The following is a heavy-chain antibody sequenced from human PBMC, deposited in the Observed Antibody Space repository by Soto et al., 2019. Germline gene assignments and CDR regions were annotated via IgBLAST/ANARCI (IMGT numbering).Heavy chain of an antibody. CDR2: IYYSGST. CDR1: GGSISSGGYY. Sequence: SETLSLTCTVSGGSISSGGYYWSWIRQHPGKGLEWIGYIYYSGSTYYNPSLKSRVTISVDTSKNQFSLKLSSVTAADTAVYYCALYGEDYGMDVWGQGTTVTVSS. D-gene: IGHD3-10*01. V-gene: IGHV4-31*03. J-gene: IGHJ6*02. CDR3: ALYGEDYGMDV.